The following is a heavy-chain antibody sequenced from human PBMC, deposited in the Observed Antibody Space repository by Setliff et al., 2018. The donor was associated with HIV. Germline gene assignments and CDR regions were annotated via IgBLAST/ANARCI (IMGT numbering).Heavy chain of an antibody. Sequence: ASVKVSCKASGYTLTGYYMHWVRLAPGLGLEWMGWINPHSGNTDFAQRFQGRVTMTADTSTNTAYMDLESLRSDDTAVYYCARVSLEVDYDFRQGYYYYYMDVWGKGTTVTVSS. J-gene: IGHJ6*03. CDR2: INPHSGNT. CDR3: ARVSLEVDYDFRQGYYYYYMDV. V-gene: IGHV1-2*02. D-gene: IGHD3-22*01. CDR1: GYTLTGYY.